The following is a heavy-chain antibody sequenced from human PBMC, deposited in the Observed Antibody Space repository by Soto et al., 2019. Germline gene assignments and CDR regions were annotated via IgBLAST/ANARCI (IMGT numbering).Heavy chain of an antibody. J-gene: IGHJ6*02. CDR2: ISYDGSNK. V-gene: IGHV3-30-3*01. CDR3: ARDKHYDLWSGYYPHYYGMDG. D-gene: IGHD3-3*01. CDR1: GFTFSSYA. Sequence: GGSLRLSCAASGFTFSSYAMHWVRQAPGKGLEWVAVISYDGSNKYYADSVKGRFTISRDNSKNTLYLQMNSLRAEDTAVYYCARDKHYDLWSGYYPHYYGMDGPGQGTTVTVSS.